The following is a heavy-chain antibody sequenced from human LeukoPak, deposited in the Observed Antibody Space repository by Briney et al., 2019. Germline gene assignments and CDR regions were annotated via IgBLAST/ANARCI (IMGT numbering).Heavy chain of an antibody. Sequence: PSETLSLTCTVSGGSISSSSYYWGWIRQPPGKGLEWIGEINHSGSTNYNPSLKSRVTISVDTSKNQFSLKLSSVTAADTAVYYCARLEFWYSLGCWFDPWGQGTLVTVSS. CDR3: ARLEFWYSLGCWFDP. CDR1: GGSISSSSYY. J-gene: IGHJ5*02. D-gene: IGHD2-21*02. V-gene: IGHV4-39*07. CDR2: INHSGST.